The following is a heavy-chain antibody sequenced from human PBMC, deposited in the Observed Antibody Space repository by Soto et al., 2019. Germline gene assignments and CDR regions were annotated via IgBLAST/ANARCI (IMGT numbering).Heavy chain of an antibody. CDR2: INHSGST. Sequence: SETLSLTCAVYGGSFSGYYWSWIRQPPGKGLEWIGEINHSGSTNYNPSLKSRVTISVDTSKNQFSRKVIYVTAAVTAVYYCPRADRNCYGMDVWGQGTTVTVSS. J-gene: IGHJ6*02. CDR1: GGSFSGYY. V-gene: IGHV4-34*01. CDR3: PRADRNCYGMDV.